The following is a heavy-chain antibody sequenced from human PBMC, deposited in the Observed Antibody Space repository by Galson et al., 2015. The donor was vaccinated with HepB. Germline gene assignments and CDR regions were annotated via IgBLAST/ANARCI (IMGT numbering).Heavy chain of an antibody. CDR2: ITSSGGNT. V-gene: IGHV3-23*01. CDR1: GFTFTRYA. J-gene: IGHJ4*02. D-gene: IGHD2-15*01. Sequence: SLRLSCAASGFTFTRYAMTWVRQAPGKGLEWVSSITSSGGNTYYTDAVKGRFTISRDNYKNTLSLQLNSLRVEDTAVYYCAKDGIMVANNPYHFHYWGQGTLVTVSS. CDR3: AKDGIMVANNPYHFHY.